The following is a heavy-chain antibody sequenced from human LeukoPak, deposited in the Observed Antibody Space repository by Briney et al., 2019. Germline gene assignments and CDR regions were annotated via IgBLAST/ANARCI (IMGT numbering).Heavy chain of an antibody. D-gene: IGHD3-22*01. Sequence: PGGSLTLSCAASGFTFEINTMNWVRQAPGKGLEWVSSITSTSHLCYADSVRGSILVSRDNAKNSLYRQMNSLRAEDTAVYYCAKDTYYFESIGSPRPALNDNWGQGTQVIVSS. CDR3: AKDTYYFESIGSPRPALNDN. V-gene: IGHV3-21*01. CDR2: ITSTSHL. CDR1: GFTFEINT. J-gene: IGHJ4*02.